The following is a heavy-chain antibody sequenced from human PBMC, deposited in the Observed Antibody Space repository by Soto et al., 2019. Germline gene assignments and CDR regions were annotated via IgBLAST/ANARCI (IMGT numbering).Heavy chain of an antibody. CDR1: GYTFTSYG. CDR2: ISAYNGNT. CDR3: ARGGIQIWSPSAFDI. V-gene: IGHV1-18*04. J-gene: IGHJ3*02. D-gene: IGHD5-18*01. Sequence: GSSVKVSCKASGYTFTSYGISWVRQAPGQGLEWMGWISAYNGNTNYAQKLPGRVTMTTDTSTSTAYMELRSLRSDATAVYHCARGGIQIWSPSAFDIWGQGTMVTVSS.